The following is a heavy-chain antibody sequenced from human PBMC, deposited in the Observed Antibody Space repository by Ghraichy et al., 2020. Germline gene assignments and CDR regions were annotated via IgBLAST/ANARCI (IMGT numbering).Heavy chain of an antibody. CDR2: ISNDGGTI. D-gene: IGHD2-15*01. CDR3: ATGGGTF. J-gene: IGHJ4*02. V-gene: IGHV3-48*02. Sequence: GGSLRLSCAVSGLTFSGYTMKWVRQAPGKGLEWISFISNDGGTIYYSDSVKGRFTISRDNAKNSLYLQMNSLRDEDTAVYYCATGGGTFWGQGTLVTVSS. CDR1: GLTFSGYT.